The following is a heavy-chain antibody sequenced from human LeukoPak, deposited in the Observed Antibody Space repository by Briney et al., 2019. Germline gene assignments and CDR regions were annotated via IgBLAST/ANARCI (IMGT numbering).Heavy chain of an antibody. CDR1: GFTFSSFW. D-gene: IGHD6-19*01. CDR3: AREYSSDDAFDI. J-gene: IGHJ3*02. Sequence: GGSLRLSCAASGFTFSSFWMIWVRQAPGKGLEWVANIKEDGSVKNYVDSVKGRFTISRDNAKNTLYLQMNSLRAEDTAVYYCAREYSSDDAFDIWGQGTMVTVSS. CDR2: IKEDGSVK. V-gene: IGHV3-7*01.